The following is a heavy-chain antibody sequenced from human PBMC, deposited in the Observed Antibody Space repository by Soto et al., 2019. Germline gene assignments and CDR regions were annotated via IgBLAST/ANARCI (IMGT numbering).Heavy chain of an antibody. D-gene: IGHD3-22*01. J-gene: IGHJ2*01. CDR2: ISGSGGST. V-gene: IGHV3-23*01. CDR3: AKCLYYYDSSGYYNPSSYWYFDL. CDR1: GFTFSSYA. Sequence: EVQLLESGGGLVQPGGSLRLSCAASGFTFSSYAMSWVRQAPGKGLEWVSAISGSGGSTYYADSVKGRFTISRDNSKNTLYLQMNSLRAEDTAVYYCAKCLYYYDSSGYYNPSSYWYFDLWGRGTLVTVSS.